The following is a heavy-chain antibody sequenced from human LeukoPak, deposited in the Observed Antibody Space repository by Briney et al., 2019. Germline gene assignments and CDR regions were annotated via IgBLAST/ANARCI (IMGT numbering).Heavy chain of an antibody. CDR1: GGSISSYY. V-gene: IGHV4-4*07. Sequence: PSETLSLTCTVSGGSISSYYWSWIRQPAGKGLEWIGRIYTSGSTNYNPSLKSRVTMSVDTFENQFSLKLSSVTAADTAVYYCARHTFHSSETPRGAVDIWGQGTMATVSS. CDR3: ARHTFHSSETPRGAVDI. CDR2: IYTSGST. D-gene: IGHD3-22*01. J-gene: IGHJ3*02.